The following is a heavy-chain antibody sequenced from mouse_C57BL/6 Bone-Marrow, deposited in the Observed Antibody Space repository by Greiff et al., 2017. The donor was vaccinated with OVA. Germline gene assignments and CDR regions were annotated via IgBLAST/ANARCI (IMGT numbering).Heavy chain of an antibody. J-gene: IGHJ4*01. D-gene: IGHD2-2*01. CDR3: ARNGYDTYYAMDY. CDR2: INPSNGGT. CDR1: GYTFTSYW. V-gene: IGHV1-53*01. Sequence: QVQLQQPGTELVKPGASVKLSCKASGYTFTSYWMHWVKQRPGQGLEWIGNINPSNGGTNYNEKFKSKATLTVDKSSSTAYMQLSSLTSEDSAVYYSARNGYDTYYAMDYWGQGTSVTVSS.